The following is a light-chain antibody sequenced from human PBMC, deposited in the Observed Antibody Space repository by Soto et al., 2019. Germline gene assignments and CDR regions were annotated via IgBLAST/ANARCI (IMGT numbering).Light chain of an antibody. V-gene: IGKV1-5*01. CDR2: DAS. J-gene: IGKJ1*01. CDR3: QQYNTYST. Sequence: DIQMPQSPSTLSASIGDRVTITCRASQNVRSAVAWYQQRAGKAPKFLIFDASRLESGVSPRFSGSGSGPEFTLAITSLQPEDFATYYCQQYNTYSTFGQGTKVEVK. CDR1: QNVRSA.